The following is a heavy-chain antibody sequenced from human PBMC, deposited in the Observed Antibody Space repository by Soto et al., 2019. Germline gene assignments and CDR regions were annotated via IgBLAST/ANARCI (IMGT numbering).Heavy chain of an antibody. CDR3: ARGGRRDWLDY. CDR2: ISYTGPT. D-gene: IGHD3-9*01. V-gene: IGHV4-59*01. Sequence: QVQLQESGPGLVKPSETLSLTCTVSGGSISPYYWNWIRQPPGKGLEWIGFISYTGPTIYNPSLKSRVTISLDTSKTQFSRKLSSVTAADTAVYYCARGGRRDWLDYWGQGTLVTVSS. CDR1: GGSISPYY. J-gene: IGHJ4*02.